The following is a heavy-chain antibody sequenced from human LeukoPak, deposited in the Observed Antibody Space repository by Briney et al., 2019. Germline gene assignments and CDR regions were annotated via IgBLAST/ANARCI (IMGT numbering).Heavy chain of an antibody. V-gene: IGHV1-69*13. Sequence: SVKVSCKASGGTFISYAISWVRQAPGQGLEWMGGIIPIFGTANYAQKFQGRVTITADESTSTAYMELSSLRAEDTAVYYCASNRITMVRGNNWFDPWGQGTLVTVSS. CDR1: GGTFISYA. CDR3: ASNRITMVRGNNWFDP. D-gene: IGHD3-10*01. J-gene: IGHJ5*02. CDR2: IIPIFGTA.